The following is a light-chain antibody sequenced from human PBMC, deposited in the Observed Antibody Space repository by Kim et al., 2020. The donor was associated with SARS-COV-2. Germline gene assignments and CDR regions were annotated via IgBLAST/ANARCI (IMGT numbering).Light chain of an antibody. CDR2: HTT. V-gene: IGLV7-46*01. Sequence: QAVVTQEPSLTVSPGETVTLTCGSSTGAVTSGHYPYWFQQKPGQAPRTLIYHTTNRHSWTPARFSGSLLGGKAALTLSGAQPEDEAEYYCLLFYSGAGIFGGGTQPTVL. CDR3: LLFYSGAGI. J-gene: IGLJ2*01. CDR1: TGAVTSGHY.